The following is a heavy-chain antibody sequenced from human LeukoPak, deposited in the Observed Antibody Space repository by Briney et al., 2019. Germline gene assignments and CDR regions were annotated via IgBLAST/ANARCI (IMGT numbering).Heavy chain of an antibody. CDR2: ISYDGSNK. CDR1: GFTFSSYA. CDR3: AREGASMTTVTYYYYGMDV. Sequence: PGRSLRLSCAASGFTFSSYAMHWVRQAPGKGQEWVAVISYDGSNKYYADSVKGRFTISRDNSKNTLYLQMNSLRAEDTAVYYCAREGASMTTVTYYYYGMDVWGQGTTVTVSS. J-gene: IGHJ6*02. D-gene: IGHD4-17*01. V-gene: IGHV3-30-3*01.